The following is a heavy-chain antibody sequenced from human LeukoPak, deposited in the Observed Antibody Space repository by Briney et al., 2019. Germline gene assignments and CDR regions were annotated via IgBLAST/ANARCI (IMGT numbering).Heavy chain of an antibody. CDR2: IYTRGST. CDR1: GGSISSGSYY. D-gene: IGHD1-14*01. J-gene: IGHJ6*03. V-gene: IGHV4-61*02. Sequence: PSETLSLTCTVSGGSISSGSYYWSWIRQPAGKGLEWIGRIYTRGSTNYNPSLKSRVTISVDTSKNQFSLKLSSVTAADTAVYYCARSRTFTGYFYYMDVWGKGTTVTVSS. CDR3: ARSRTFTGYFYYMDV.